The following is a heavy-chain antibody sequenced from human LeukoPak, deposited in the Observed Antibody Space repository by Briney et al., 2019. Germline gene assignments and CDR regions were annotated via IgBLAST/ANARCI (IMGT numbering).Heavy chain of an antibody. CDR1: DGSFSSHY. J-gene: IGHJ3*02. CDR2: ISYIGST. CDR3: ARDLVTVTKGFDI. V-gene: IGHV4-59*11. Sequence: SETLSLTCAVSDGSFSSHYWTWIRQPPGKGLEWIGYISYIGSTNYNPSLKSRVTISIDTSKNQFSLKLSSVTAADTAVYYCARDLVTVTKGFDIWGQGTMVSVSS. D-gene: IGHD4-17*01.